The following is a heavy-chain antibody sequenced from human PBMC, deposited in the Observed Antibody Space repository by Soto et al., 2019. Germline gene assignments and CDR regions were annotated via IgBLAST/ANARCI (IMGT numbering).Heavy chain of an antibody. V-gene: IGHV3-33*01. J-gene: IGHJ4*02. CDR1: GFTFSRYG. D-gene: IGHD4-17*01. Sequence: QVHLVESGGGVVQPGTSLRLSCAASGFTFSRYGMHWIRQAPGKGLDWVAIIWFDGSNKNYADSVKGRFTISRDNSKNTLYLEMNSLRADDTAVYYCASVNGDYVFDYWGQGTHVTVSS. CDR3: ASVNGDYVFDY. CDR2: IWFDGSNK.